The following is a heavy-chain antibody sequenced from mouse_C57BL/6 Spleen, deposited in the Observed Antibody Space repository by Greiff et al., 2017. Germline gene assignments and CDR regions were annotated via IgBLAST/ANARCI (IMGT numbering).Heavy chain of an antibody. CDR2: IYPGDGDP. CDR1: GYAFSSSW. J-gene: IGHJ2*01. Sequence: QVQLQQSGPELVKPGASVKISCKASGYAFSSSWMNWVKQRPGKGLEWIGRIYPGDGDPNYNGKFKGKATLTADKSSSTAYMQLSSLTSEDSAVYFCARFDYYGYYFDYWGQGTTLTVSS. CDR3: ARFDYYGYYFDY. V-gene: IGHV1-82*01. D-gene: IGHD1-1*01.